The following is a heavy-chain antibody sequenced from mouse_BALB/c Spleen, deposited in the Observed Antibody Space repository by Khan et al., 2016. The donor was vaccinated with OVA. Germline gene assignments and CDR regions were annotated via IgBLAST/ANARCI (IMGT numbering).Heavy chain of an antibody. Sequence: VQLQQSGPGLVKPSQSLSLTCTVTGYSITSGYAWNWIRQFPGNKLEWMGYISYSGVTSYTPSFKSRISITRDTSKNQFFLQLTSVTTEDTATYYCARGNYYGYYFDYGGQGTTLTVSS. J-gene: IGHJ2*01. CDR1: GYSITSGYA. CDR2: ISYSGVT. CDR3: ARGNYYGYYFDY. V-gene: IGHV3-2*02. D-gene: IGHD1-1*01.